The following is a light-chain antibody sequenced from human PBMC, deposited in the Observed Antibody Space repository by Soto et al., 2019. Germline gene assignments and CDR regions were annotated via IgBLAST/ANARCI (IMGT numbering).Light chain of an antibody. CDR2: DAS. CDR3: QRYNNWPLT. CDR1: QSVSSY. J-gene: IGKJ4*01. Sequence: EIVLTQSPVTLSLSPGERATLSCRASQSVSSYLTWYQQKPGQAPRLLIYDASNRATGIPARFSGSGSGTDFTLTISSLEPEDFAVYYCQRYNNWPLTFGGGTKVDIK. V-gene: IGKV3-11*01.